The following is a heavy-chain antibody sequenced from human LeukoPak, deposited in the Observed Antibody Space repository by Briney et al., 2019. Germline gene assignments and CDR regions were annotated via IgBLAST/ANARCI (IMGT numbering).Heavy chain of an antibody. V-gene: IGHV1-69*13. D-gene: IGHD6-19*01. Sequence: ASVKVSCKASGGTFSSYAISWVRQAPGQGLEWMGGIIPIFGTANYAQKFQGRVTITADESTSTAYMELSSLRSEDTAVYYCARGIEQWLSHGVLDWFDPWGQGTLVTVSS. CDR3: ARGIEQWLSHGVLDWFDP. J-gene: IGHJ5*02. CDR1: GGTFSSYA. CDR2: IIPIFGTA.